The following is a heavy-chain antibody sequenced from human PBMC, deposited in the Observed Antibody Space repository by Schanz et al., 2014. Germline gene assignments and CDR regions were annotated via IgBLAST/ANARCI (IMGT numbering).Heavy chain of an antibody. D-gene: IGHD3-16*02. V-gene: IGHV3-33*08. J-gene: IGHJ3*02. Sequence: VQLLESGGGLVRPGGSLRLSCAASGFTFSNYAMSWVRQAPGKGLEWVAVIWNNGVTKYYADSVKGRFTISRDNAKKTLSLQMISLRAEDTAIYFCTRSYYDFSWGSYRFRAFDIWGQGTTVIVSS. CDR2: IWNNGVTK. CDR3: TRSYYDFSWGSYRFRAFDI. CDR1: GFTFSNYA.